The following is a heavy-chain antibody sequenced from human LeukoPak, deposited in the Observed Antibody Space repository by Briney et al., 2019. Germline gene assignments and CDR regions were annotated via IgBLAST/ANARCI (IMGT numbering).Heavy chain of an antibody. Sequence: GGSLRLSCAASGFTFRTHGMHWVRQAPGKGLEWVSTIYYSGGNTYSADSVKGRFTISRDNSRNTVYLQMNSLRVEDTAVYYCAKDQGQAVVPRRFDYWGQGTLVTVSS. J-gene: IGHJ4*02. CDR1: GFTFRTHG. CDR3: AKDQGQAVVPRRFDY. CDR2: IYYSGGNT. D-gene: IGHD4-23*01. V-gene: IGHV3-23*01.